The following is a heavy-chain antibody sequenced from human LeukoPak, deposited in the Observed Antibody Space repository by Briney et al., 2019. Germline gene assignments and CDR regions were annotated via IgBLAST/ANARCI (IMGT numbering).Heavy chain of an antibody. CDR3: TTIMVRGVISN. D-gene: IGHD3-10*01. J-gene: IGHJ4*02. Sequence: PGGSLRLSCAATGFTFSNTWMSWVRQAPGRGLEWVGRIKSKSDSGTTDYAAPVKGRFTISRDDSKSTLHLQMNSLKTEDTAVYYCTTIMVRGVISNWGRGTLVTVSS. CDR1: GFTFSNTW. V-gene: IGHV3-15*01. CDR2: IKSKSDSGTT.